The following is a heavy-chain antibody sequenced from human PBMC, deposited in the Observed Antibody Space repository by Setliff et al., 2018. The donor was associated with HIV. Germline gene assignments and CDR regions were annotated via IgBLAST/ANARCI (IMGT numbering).Heavy chain of an antibody. J-gene: IGHJ4*02. Sequence: SETLSLTCTVSGGSISSYYWSWIRQPPGKGLEWIGYIYYSGSTNYNPSLKSRVTISVDTSKNQFSLKLSSVTAADTAVYYCARVPHTFGGVGLYYFDYWGQGTLVTVSS. D-gene: IGHD3-16*01. CDR2: IYYSGST. V-gene: IGHV4-59*01. CDR1: GGSISSYY. CDR3: ARVPHTFGGVGLYYFDY.